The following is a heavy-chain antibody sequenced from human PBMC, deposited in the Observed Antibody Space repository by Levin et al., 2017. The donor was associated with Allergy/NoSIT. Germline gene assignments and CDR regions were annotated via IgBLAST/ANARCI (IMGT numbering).Heavy chain of an antibody. V-gene: IGHV3-66*01. CDR1: GFTVSSNY. Sequence: GESLKISCAASGFTVSSNYMSWVRQAPGKGLEWVSVLYSGGNTYYADSVKGRFTISRDNSKNTLYLQMNSLRAEDTAVYYCARDPPGPPDWGYDYWGQGTLVTVSS. CDR3: ARDPPGPPDWGYDY. CDR2: LYSGGNT. D-gene: IGHD7-27*01. J-gene: IGHJ4*02.